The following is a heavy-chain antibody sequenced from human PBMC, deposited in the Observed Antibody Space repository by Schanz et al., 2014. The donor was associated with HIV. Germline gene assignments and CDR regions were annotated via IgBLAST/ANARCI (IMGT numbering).Heavy chain of an antibody. Sequence: VQLVESGGGLVQPGGSLRLSCAASGFTFSSYGMHWVRQAPGKGLEWVAVIWDDGSNKHYADSVKGRFTISRDNSKNTLYLQMNSLRAGDTAVYYCAKVRCTSSTCRVYYYYGTDVWGQGTTVSVSS. J-gene: IGHJ6*02. CDR1: GFTFSSYG. CDR3: AKVRCTSSTCRVYYYYGTDV. V-gene: IGHV3-33*06. CDR2: IWDDGSNK. D-gene: IGHD2-2*01.